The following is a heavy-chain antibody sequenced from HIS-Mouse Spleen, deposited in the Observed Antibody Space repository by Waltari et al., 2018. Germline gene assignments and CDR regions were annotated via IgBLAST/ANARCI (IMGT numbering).Heavy chain of an antibody. V-gene: IGHV3-48*01. Sequence: EVQLVESGGGLVQPGGSLRLSCAASGFTFSSYSMSWVRQGPGKGVGWVSYMSSSSSTKYYADAVKGRFTISRDNAKNSLYLQMNSLRAEDTAVYYCARDPDSSSWDYWGQGTLVTVSS. CDR2: MSSSSSTK. CDR1: GFTFSSYS. D-gene: IGHD6-13*01. CDR3: ARDPDSSSWDY. J-gene: IGHJ4*02.